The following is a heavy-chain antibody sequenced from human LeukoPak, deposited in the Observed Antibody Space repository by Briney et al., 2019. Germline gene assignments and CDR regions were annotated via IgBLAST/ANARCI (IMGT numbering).Heavy chain of an antibody. CDR3: ARVYGDYVDH. Sequence: PSETLFLTCTVSGSSISSYYWSWIRQPPGKGLEWIGYIYYSGSTNYNPSLKSRVTISVDTSKNQFSLKLSSVTAADTAMYYCARVYGDYVDHWGQGTLVIVSS. J-gene: IGHJ4*02. CDR1: GSSISSYY. V-gene: IGHV4-59*08. CDR2: IYYSGST. D-gene: IGHD4-17*01.